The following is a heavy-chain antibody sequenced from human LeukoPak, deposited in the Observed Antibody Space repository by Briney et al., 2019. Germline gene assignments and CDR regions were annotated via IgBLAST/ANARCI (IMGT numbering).Heavy chain of an antibody. D-gene: IGHD1-26*01. CDR3: ARDPTYYLRYGYFDS. J-gene: IGHJ4*02. CDR2: INNVRSHI. V-gene: IGHV3-21*06. CDR1: GLTFSTSA. Sequence: GGSLRLSGAASGLTFSTSAMNWVRQAPGKGLEWVSSINNVRSHIYYADSVRGRFTISRDNANNVLYLQMNSLRAEDTAVYYCARDPTYYLRYGYFDSWGQGTLVTVSS.